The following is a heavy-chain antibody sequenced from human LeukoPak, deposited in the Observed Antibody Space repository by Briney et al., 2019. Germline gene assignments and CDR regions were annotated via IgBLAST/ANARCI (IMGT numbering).Heavy chain of an antibody. CDR2: ISGSGGST. CDR1: GFTFSSYA. J-gene: IGHJ3*01. D-gene: IGHD3-10*01. CDR3: ANRGGSGSPFP. Sequence: GGSLRLSCAASGFTFSSYAMSWVRQAPGKGLEWVSAISGSGGSTYYADSVKGRFTISRDNTKNTLYLQMNSLRAEDTAVYSCANRGGSGSPFPWGQGKMVTVSS. V-gene: IGHV3-23*01.